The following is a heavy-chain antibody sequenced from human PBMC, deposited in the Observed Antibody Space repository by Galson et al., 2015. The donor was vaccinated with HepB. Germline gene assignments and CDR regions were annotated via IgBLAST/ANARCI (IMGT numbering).Heavy chain of an antibody. Sequence: SLRLSCAASGFTFSSYEMNWVRQAPGKGLEWVSYITGSDNTIFYAASVKGRFTISRDNTKNSLYLQMNSLRVEDTAVYYCARGLIVNTAMIAFDYWGQGALVTVSS. CDR2: ITGSDNTI. V-gene: IGHV3-48*03. CDR3: ARGLIVNTAMIAFDY. J-gene: IGHJ4*02. CDR1: GFTFSSYE. D-gene: IGHD5-18*01.